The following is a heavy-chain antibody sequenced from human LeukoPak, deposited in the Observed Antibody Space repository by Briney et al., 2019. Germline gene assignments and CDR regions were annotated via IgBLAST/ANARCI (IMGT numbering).Heavy chain of an antibody. Sequence: PGGSLRLSCAASGFTFCMAWMSWVRQAPAKGVEWVGRIKSKTDVGTADHAAPVNGRFTIHRDDLKKTLFLQMNSLKTEDTAVYYCTTDAHVPRYCSGDTCYSWADSWGQGTLVTVSS. V-gene: IGHV3-15*01. J-gene: IGHJ4*02. CDR1: GFTFCMAW. CDR3: TTDAHVPRYCSGDTCYSWADS. CDR2: IKSKTDVGTA. D-gene: IGHD2-15*01.